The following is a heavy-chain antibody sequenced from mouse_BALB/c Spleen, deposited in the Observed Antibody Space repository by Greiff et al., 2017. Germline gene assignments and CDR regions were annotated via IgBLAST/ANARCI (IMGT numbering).Heavy chain of an antibody. CDR2: IYPGNVNT. D-gene: IGHD2-4*01. V-gene: IGHV1S56*01. CDR1: GYTFTSYY. Sequence: VQLQESGPELVKPGASVRISCKASGYTFTSYYIHWVKQRPGQGLEWIGWIYPGNVNTKYNEKFKGKATLTADKSSSTAYMQLSSLTSEDSAVYFCARSGDYAWFAYWGQGTLVTVSA. CDR3: ARSGDYAWFAY. J-gene: IGHJ3*01.